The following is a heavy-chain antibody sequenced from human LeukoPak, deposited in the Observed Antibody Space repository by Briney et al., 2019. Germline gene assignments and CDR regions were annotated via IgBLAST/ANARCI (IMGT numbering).Heavy chain of an antibody. D-gene: IGHD6-19*01. CDR2: IYYSGST. Sequence: SETLSLTCTDSGGSISSYYWSWIRQPPGKGLEWIGYIYYSGSTNYNPSLKSRVTISVDTSKNQFFLKLSSVTAADTAVYYCARDGSGLYYFDYWGQGTLVTVSS. V-gene: IGHV4-59*01. CDR3: ARDGSGLYYFDY. J-gene: IGHJ4*02. CDR1: GGSISSYY.